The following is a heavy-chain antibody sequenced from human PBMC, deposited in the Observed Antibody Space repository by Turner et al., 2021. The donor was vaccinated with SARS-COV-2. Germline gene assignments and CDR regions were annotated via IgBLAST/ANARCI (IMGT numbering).Heavy chain of an antibody. D-gene: IGHD6-19*01. V-gene: IGHV1-2*02. Sequence: QVHLVQSGAEVKRPGASVKVSCQASGYTFTDYYVHWIRQAPGQSLECMGWINPSSGGTDYAQKFQGRVTMTRDTSISTAYMELSRLRSDDTAVYYCASSANSSGWHYWGQGTLVTVSS. CDR3: ASSANSSGWHY. CDR1: GYTFTDYY. J-gene: IGHJ4*02. CDR2: INPSSGGT.